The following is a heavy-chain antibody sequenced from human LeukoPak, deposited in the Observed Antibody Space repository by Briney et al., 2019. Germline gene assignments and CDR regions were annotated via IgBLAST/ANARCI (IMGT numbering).Heavy chain of an antibody. D-gene: IGHD3-10*01. V-gene: IGHV1-2*02. CDR3: ARDGPAQMVDFDY. J-gene: IGHJ4*02. CDR1: GYTFSGTGWY. Sequence: DSVKVSCKASGYTFSGTGWYLYWLRQAPGQGLECMGWIYPNNGDTAYAQKFQGRVAMTRDTSISTAYMELRSLRPDDTAVYYCARDGPAQMVDFDYWGQGTLVTVSS. CDR2: IYPNNGDT.